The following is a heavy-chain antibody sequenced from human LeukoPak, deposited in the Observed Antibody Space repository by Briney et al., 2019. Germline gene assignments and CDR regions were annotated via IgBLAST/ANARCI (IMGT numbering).Heavy chain of an antibody. D-gene: IGHD6-19*01. CDR2: INPDSGGT. CDR3: AREGSGWYGNFDY. V-gene: IGHV1-2*02. Sequence: ASVTVSCTASGYTFTSYGIRWVRQAPGQGLEWMGWINPDSGGTNYAQKFQGRVTITRDTTISTAYMEVSRLRYDDTAVYYCAREGSGWYGNFDYWGQGTLVTVSS. J-gene: IGHJ4*02. CDR1: GYTFTSYG.